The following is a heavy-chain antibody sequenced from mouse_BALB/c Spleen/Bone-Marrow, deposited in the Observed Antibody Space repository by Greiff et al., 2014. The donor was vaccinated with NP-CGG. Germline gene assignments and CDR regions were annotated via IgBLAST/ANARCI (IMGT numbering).Heavy chain of an antibody. J-gene: IGHJ3*01. CDR2: IDPSDNYT. D-gene: IGHD2-14*01. Sequence: VQLVESGAELVKPGASVKMSCKASGYTFTSYWMHWAKQRPGQGLEWIGAIDPSDNYTHHNQEFKGKATLTVDTSSSTAYMQLSSLTSEDSAVYYCTNLGTYWGQGTLVTVSA. CDR3: TNLGTY. CDR1: GYTFTSYW. V-gene: IGHV1S127*01.